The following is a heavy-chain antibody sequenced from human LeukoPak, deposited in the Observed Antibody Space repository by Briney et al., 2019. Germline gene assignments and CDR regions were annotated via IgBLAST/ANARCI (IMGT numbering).Heavy chain of an antibody. Sequence: PGGSLRLSCAASGFTFSSYWMHWVRQAPGKGLVWVSRINSDGTSTTYADSVKGRFTISRDNAKNTLYLQMNSLSAEDTAVYYCAMLSETYPGSWGQGTLVTVSS. CDR2: INSDGTST. J-gene: IGHJ5*02. CDR3: AMLSETYPGS. V-gene: IGHV3-74*01. D-gene: IGHD3-3*01. CDR1: GFTFSSYW.